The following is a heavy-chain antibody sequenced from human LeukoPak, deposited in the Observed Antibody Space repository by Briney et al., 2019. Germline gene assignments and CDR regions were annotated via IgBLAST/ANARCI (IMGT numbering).Heavy chain of an antibody. D-gene: IGHD6-19*01. Sequence: ASVKVSCKASGYTFTTYAMNWVRQAPGQGLEWMGWINTNTGNPTYAQGFTGRFVFSLDTSVSTAYLQISSLKAEDTAVYYCARVRNGVPIAVADYYMDVWGKGTTVTVSS. CDR1: GYTFTTYA. V-gene: IGHV7-4-1*02. CDR2: INTNTGNP. CDR3: ARVRNGVPIAVADYYMDV. J-gene: IGHJ6*03.